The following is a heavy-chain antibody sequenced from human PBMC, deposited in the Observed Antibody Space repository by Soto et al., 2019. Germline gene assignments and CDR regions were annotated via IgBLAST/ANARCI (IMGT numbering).Heavy chain of an antibody. D-gene: IGHD6-19*01. V-gene: IGHV6-1*01. J-gene: IGHJ4*02. Sequence: SQTLSLTCAIAGDSVSSNTAAWNWIRSSPSRGLEWLGRTYYRSNWRHDYAVSVRSRITVNPDTSKNHFSLQLNSVTPDDTAVYYCARGVAGSGFDLWGQGTLVTVSS. CDR3: ARGVAGSGFDL. CDR2: TYYRSNWRH. CDR1: GDSVSSNTAA.